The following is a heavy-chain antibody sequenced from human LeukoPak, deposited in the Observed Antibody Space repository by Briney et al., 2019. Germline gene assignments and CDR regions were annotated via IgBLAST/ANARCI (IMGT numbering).Heavy chain of an antibody. CDR2: ISSSTTLI. CDR3: AREGHYGALDI. D-gene: IGHD3-10*01. V-gene: IGHV3-48*02. J-gene: IGHJ3*02. CDR1: GFTLSYYS. Sequence: GGSLRLSCAASGFTLSYYSMKWVRQAPGKGLEWVSYISSSTTLIHYVDSVKGRFTISRDNAKSSLYLQMNSLRDEDTALYFCAREGHYGALDIWGQGTMVTVSS.